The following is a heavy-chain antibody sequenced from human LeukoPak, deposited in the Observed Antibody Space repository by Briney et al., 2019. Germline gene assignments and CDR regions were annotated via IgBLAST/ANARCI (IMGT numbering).Heavy chain of an antibody. Sequence: AGGSLRLSCAASGFTFSSYAMSWVRQAPGKGLEWVSGIGGSGDNTYYADSVKGRFTISRDNSKNTLYLQMNSLRAEDTAVYYCAKAPNGVVVILYYFDYWGQGTLVTVSS. CDR2: IGGSGDNT. J-gene: IGHJ4*02. CDR3: AKAPNGVVVILYYFDY. V-gene: IGHV3-23*01. D-gene: IGHD3-22*01. CDR1: GFTFSSYA.